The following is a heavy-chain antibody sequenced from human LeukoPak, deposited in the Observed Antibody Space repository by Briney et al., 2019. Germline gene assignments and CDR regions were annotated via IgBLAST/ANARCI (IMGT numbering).Heavy chain of an antibody. CDR3: AGDYGDLLTGIRFDT. CDR2: IYYSGST. D-gene: IGHD4-17*01. CDR1: GGSISSYY. Sequence: PSETLSLTCTVSGGSISSYYWSWIRQAPGKGLEWIGYIYYSGSTYYNPSLKSRVTISIQTSKNQFSLKLTSVTAADTAVYYCAGDYGDLLTGIRFDTWGQGTLVTVSS. V-gene: IGHV4-59*08. J-gene: IGHJ5*02.